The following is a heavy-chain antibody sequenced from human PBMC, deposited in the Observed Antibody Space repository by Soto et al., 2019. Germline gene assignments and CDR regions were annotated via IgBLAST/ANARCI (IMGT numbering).Heavy chain of an antibody. J-gene: IGHJ4*02. V-gene: IGHV1-46*03. Sequence: QLKRVHPGAEVKKPGASVKFSCKASGSIFTNFYIHWVRQAPGQGLEWIGIINPNGGSTNYAQNFQGRVTMTRDTSTSTVYMDLSSLRSEDTAVYYCTRGLASGDYWGQGTLITVSS. D-gene: IGHD6-6*01. CDR2: INPNGGST. CDR1: GSIFTNFY. CDR3: TRGLASGDY.